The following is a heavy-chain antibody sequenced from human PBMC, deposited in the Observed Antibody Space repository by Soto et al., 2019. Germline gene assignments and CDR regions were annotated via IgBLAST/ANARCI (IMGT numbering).Heavy chain of an antibody. Sequence: RASVKVSCKASGYTFTSYAMHWVRQAPGQRLEWMGWINAGNGNTKYSQKFQGRVTITRDTSASTAYMELSSLRSEDTAVYYCARDPSEVVVVPAAAAYYYYYGMDVWGQGTTVTVSS. CDR3: ARDPSEVVVVPAAAAYYYYYGMDV. J-gene: IGHJ6*02. V-gene: IGHV1-3*01. CDR2: INAGNGNT. CDR1: GYTFTSYA. D-gene: IGHD2-2*01.